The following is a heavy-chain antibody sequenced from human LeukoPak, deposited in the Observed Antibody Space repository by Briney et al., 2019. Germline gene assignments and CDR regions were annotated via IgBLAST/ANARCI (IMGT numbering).Heavy chain of an antibody. CDR2: IIPIFGTA. V-gene: IGHV1-69*01. D-gene: IGHD6-13*01. Sequence: GSSVKVSCKASRGTFSSYAISWVRQAPGQGLEWMGGIIPIFGTANYAQKFQGRVTITADESTSTAYMELSSLRSEDTAVYYCARGLDSSSWYPTFDYWGQGTLVTVSS. CDR3: ARGLDSSSWYPTFDY. J-gene: IGHJ4*02. CDR1: RGTFSSYA.